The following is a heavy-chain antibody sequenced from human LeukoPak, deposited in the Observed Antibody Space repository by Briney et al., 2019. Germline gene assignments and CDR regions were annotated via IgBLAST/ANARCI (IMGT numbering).Heavy chain of an antibody. CDR1: GGSISSSSYY. CDR2: IYYSGST. V-gene: IGHV4-39*07. CDR3: ARETYCSSTSCYLSYYYYMDV. J-gene: IGHJ6*03. D-gene: IGHD2-2*01. Sequence: PSETLSLTCTVSGGSISSSSYYWGWIRQPPGKGLEWIGSIYYSGSTYYNPSLKSRVTISVDTSKNQSSLKLSSVTAADTAVYYCARETYCSSTSCYLSYYYYMDVWGKGTTVTVSS.